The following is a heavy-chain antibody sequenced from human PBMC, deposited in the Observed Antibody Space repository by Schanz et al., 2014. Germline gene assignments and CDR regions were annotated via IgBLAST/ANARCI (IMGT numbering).Heavy chain of an antibody. CDR3: AKDQVTALSRFGYYYGMDV. J-gene: IGHJ6*02. V-gene: IGHV3-33*06. Sequence: QVQLVESGGGVVQPGRSLRLSCAASGFTFSSYGMHWVRQAPGKGLEWVAVRWYYGSNEYYAASVKGRFTISRVYSKNTLSLPMNSLRVEDTAVYYCAKDQVTALSRFGYYYGMDVWGQGTPVTVSS. CDR2: RWYYGSNE. D-gene: IGHD4-4*01. CDR1: GFTFSSYG.